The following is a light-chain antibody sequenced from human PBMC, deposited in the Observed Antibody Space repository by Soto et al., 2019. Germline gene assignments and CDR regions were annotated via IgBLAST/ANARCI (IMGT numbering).Light chain of an antibody. CDR2: DVS. CDR3: GSYAGTYTPVV. J-gene: IGLJ2*01. V-gene: IGLV2-11*01. CDR1: SSDVGGYNY. Sequence: QSALTQPRSVSGSPGQSVTISCAGTSSDVGGYNYVSWYQQYPGKAPKLMISDVSKRPSGVPDRFSGSKSGNTASLTISGLQAEDEADYYCGSYAGTYTPVVFGGGTQLTVL.